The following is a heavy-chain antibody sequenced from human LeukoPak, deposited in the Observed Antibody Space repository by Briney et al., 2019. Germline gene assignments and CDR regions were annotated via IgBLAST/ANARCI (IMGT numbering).Heavy chain of an antibody. CDR1: GGSISSSSYY. J-gene: IGHJ6*03. CDR2: IYYSGTT. D-gene: IGHD4-17*01. CDR3: ARGPFDGPHYYYYMDV. Sequence: SETLSLTCTVSGGSISSSSYYWGWIRQPPGKGLEWIGTIYYSGTTYYNPSLKSRVTISADTSKNQFSLKLSSVTAADTAVYYCARGPFDGPHYYYYMDVWGKGTTVTVSS. V-gene: IGHV4-39*07.